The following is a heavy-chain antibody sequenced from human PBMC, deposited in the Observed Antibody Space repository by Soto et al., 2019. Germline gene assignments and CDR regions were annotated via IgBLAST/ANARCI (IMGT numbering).Heavy chain of an antibody. J-gene: IGHJ4*02. CDR2: IIPILGIA. V-gene: IGHV1-69*02. Sequence: QVQLVQSGAEVKKPGSSVKVSCKASGGTFSSYTISWVRQAPGQGLEWMGRIIPILGIANYAQKFQGRVTITADKSTSTAYMELSSLRSEDTAVYYCATGAPLLQPDYWGQGTLVTVSS. CDR3: ATGAPLLQPDY. CDR1: GGTFSSYT. D-gene: IGHD3-3*01.